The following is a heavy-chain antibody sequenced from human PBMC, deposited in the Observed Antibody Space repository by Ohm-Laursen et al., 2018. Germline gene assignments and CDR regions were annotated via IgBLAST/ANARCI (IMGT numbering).Heavy chain of an antibody. V-gene: IGHV3-74*01. J-gene: IGHJ4*02. Sequence: SLRLSCAASGFTFSSYWMHWVRQAPGKGLVWVSRINGDGSSTRYADSVKGRFTISRDNAKNTLYLQMNSLRAEDTGVYYCARSRYAGSHDDYWGQGTLLTVSS. D-gene: IGHD2-2*01. CDR3: ARSRYAGSHDDY. CDR2: INGDGSST. CDR1: GFTFSSYW.